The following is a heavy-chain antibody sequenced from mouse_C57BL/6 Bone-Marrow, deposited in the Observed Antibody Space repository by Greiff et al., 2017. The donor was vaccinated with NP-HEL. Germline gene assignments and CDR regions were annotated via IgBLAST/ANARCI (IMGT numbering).Heavy chain of an antibody. CDR2: ISSGSSTI. CDR3: ARPPRFRYEWYFDV. CDR1: GFTFSDYG. J-gene: IGHJ1*03. D-gene: IGHD1-1*01. V-gene: IGHV5-17*01. Sequence: DVMLVESGGGLVKPGGSLKLSCAASGFTFSDYGMHWVRQAPEQGLEWVAYISSGSSTIYYADTVKGRFTIARDNAKNTLFLQMTSLRSEDTAVCYCARPPRFRYEWYFDVWGTGTTVTVSS.